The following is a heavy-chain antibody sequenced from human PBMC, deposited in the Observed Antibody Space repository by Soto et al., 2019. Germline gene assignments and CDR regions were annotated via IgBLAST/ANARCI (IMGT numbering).Heavy chain of an antibody. D-gene: IGHD5-12*01. CDR1: GGSISSSSYY. V-gene: IGHV4-39*01. CDR3: ARKGGATILNWFDP. Sequence: SETLSLTCTVSGGSISSSSYYWGWIRQPPGKGLEWIGSIYYSGSTYYNPSLKSRVTISVDTSKNQFSLKLSSVTAADTAVYYCARKGGATILNWFDPWGQGTLVTVSS. J-gene: IGHJ5*02. CDR2: IYYSGST.